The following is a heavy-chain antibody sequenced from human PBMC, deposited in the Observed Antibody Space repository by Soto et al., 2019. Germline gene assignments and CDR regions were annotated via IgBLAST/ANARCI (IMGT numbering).Heavy chain of an antibody. V-gene: IGHV4-59*01. CDR2: IYYSGST. J-gene: IGHJ4*02. D-gene: IGHD3-3*01. CDR1: GGSISSYY. CDR3: ARARSYDFWSGYYTYYFDY. Sequence: QVQLQESGPGLVKPSETLSLTCTVSGGSISSYYWSWIRQPPGKGLEWIGYIYYSGSTNYNPSLKSRVTISVDTSKNQFSLKLSSVTAADTAVYYCARARSYDFWSGYYTYYFDYWGQGTLVTVSS.